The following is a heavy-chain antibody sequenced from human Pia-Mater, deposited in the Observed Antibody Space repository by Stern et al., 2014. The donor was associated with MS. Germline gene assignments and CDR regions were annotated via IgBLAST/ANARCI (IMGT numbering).Heavy chain of an antibody. J-gene: IGHJ2*01. CDR3: ARGVTAVTNYVPNWCFDL. V-gene: IGHV4-39*02. CDR1: GGSITNRDY. CDR2: VYYSGIT. Sequence: QVQLQESGPGLVKPSETLSLTCTVSGGSITNRDYWGWIRQSPGKGLEWIGSVYYSGITYYRPSLKSRATISLDTSRNPFFLNLTSVTATDTAVYFCARGVTAVTNYVPNWCFDLWGRGTLVTVSS. D-gene: IGHD4-11*01.